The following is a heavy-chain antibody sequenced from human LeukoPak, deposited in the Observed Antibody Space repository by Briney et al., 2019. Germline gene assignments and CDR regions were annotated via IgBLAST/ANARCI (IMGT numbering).Heavy chain of an antibody. CDR1: GYSISSGYY. CDR3: ATDCEWYYYDSSGFRNNWFDP. Sequence: SETLSLTCTVSGYSISSGYYWGWIRQPPGKGLEWIGSIYHSGSTYYNLSLKSRVTISVDTSKNQFSLKLSSVTAADTAVYYCATDCEWYYYDSSGFRNNWFDPWGQGTLVTVSS. V-gene: IGHV4-38-2*02. CDR2: IYHSGST. J-gene: IGHJ5*02. D-gene: IGHD3-22*01.